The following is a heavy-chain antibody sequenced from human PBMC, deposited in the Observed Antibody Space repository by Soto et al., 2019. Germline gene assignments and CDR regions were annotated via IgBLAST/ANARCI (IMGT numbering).Heavy chain of an antibody. Sequence: PGDSLKISCKVSGYRFTTYWIGWVRRVPGKGLEWMGIIYPGDSDTRYSPSFQGQVTISADKSIFTAYLQWSSLKASDTAIYYCARHLGYCSSTSCYAPFYGIDVWGQVTKVTVSS. J-gene: IGHJ6*02. CDR2: IYPGDSDT. D-gene: IGHD2-2*01. V-gene: IGHV5-51*01. CDR1: GYRFTTYW. CDR3: ARHLGYCSSTSCYAPFYGIDV.